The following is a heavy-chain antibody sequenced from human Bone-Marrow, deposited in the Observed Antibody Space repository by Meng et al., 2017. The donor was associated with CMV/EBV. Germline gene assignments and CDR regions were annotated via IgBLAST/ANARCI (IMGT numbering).Heavy chain of an antibody. CDR3: AREIRMYDILTGYQGGWFDP. Sequence: ASVKVSCKASGYTFTGYYMHWVRQAPGQGLEWMGWINPNSGGTNYAQKFQGRVTMTRDTSISTAYMELSRLRSDVTAVYYCAREIRMYDILTGYQGGWFDPWGQGTRVTGSS. D-gene: IGHD3-9*01. CDR1: GYTFTGYY. V-gene: IGHV1-2*02. J-gene: IGHJ5*02. CDR2: INPNSGGT.